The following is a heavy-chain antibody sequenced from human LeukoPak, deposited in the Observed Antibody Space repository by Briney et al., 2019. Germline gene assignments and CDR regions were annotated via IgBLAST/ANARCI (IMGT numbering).Heavy chain of an antibody. CDR1: GYTFTSYG. V-gene: IGHV1-18*01. J-gene: IGHJ5*02. Sequence: GESLKISCKGSGYTFTSYGISWVRQAPGQGLEWMGWISAYNGNTNYAQKLQGRVTMTTDTSTSTAYMELRSLRSDDTAVYYCARTSPSFRNWFDPWGQGTLVTVSS. D-gene: IGHD2-2*01. CDR2: ISAYNGNT. CDR3: ARTSPSFRNWFDP.